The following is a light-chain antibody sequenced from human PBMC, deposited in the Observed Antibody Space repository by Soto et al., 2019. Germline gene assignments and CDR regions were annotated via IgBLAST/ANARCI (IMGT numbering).Light chain of an antibody. CDR1: QSVSSY. CDR2: DAS. V-gene: IGKV3-11*01. CDR3: QQRSNWPPWT. J-gene: IGKJ1*01. Sequence: EIVLTQSPATLSLSPGERATLSCRASQSVSSYLAWYQQKPGQAPRLLIYDASNKATGIQARFSGSGSGTDFTLTISSLEPEDFAVYYCQQRSNWPPWTFDRGTVVEIK.